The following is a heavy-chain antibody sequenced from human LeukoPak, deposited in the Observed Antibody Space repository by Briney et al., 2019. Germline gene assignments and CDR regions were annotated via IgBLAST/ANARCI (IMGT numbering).Heavy chain of an antibody. D-gene: IGHD4-11*01. Sequence: GGSLRLSCAASGVTFSSYSINWVRQAPGKGLEWVSSISSDSDYIYYADSVRGRFTISRDNAKNSLYLQMNSLRAEDMAVYYCARDYSRLLDVWGQGTTVTVSS. CDR1: GVTFSSYS. V-gene: IGHV3-21*01. J-gene: IGHJ6*02. CDR2: ISSDSDYI. CDR3: ARDYSRLLDV.